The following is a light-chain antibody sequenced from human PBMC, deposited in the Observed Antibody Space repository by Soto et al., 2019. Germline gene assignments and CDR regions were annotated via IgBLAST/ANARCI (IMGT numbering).Light chain of an antibody. CDR3: QQDNMTPFT. Sequence: DIQLTQSPSSLSATVGDRVNITCRTSQTVSNNLNWYHRKPGKAPSLLIYASSTLQSGVPSRFIGRGSETEFTLTISSLQPEDFATYYCQQDNMTPFTFGPGTKVDI. V-gene: IGKV1-39*01. CDR1: QTVSNN. J-gene: IGKJ3*01. CDR2: ASS.